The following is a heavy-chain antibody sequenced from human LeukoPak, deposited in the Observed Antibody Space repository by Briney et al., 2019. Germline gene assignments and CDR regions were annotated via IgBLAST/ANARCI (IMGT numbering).Heavy chain of an antibody. J-gene: IGHJ4*02. CDR1: GGSISSYY. CDR2: IYYSGST. CDR3: ARASYSSSWYARRYYFDY. Sequence: SETLSLTCTVSGGSISSYYWSWIRQPPGKGLEWIGYIYYSGSTNYNPSLKSRVTISVDTSKNQFSLKLSSVTAADTAVYYCARASYSSSWYARRYYFDYWGQGTLVTVSS. V-gene: IGHV4-59*01. D-gene: IGHD6-13*01.